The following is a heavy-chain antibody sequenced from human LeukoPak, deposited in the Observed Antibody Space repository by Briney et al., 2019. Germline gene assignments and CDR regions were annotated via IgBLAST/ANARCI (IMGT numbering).Heavy chain of an antibody. CDR1: GFTFSSYA. CDR2: ISGSGVIT. D-gene: IGHD5-24*01. CDR3: AKDFGWLQFSFDY. J-gene: IGHJ4*02. Sequence: GRSLRLSCAASGFTFSSYAMHWVRQAPGKGLEWVSAISGSGVITNYADSVKGRFTISRDNSKNTLYLQMNSLRAEDTAVYYCAKDFGWLQFSFDYWGQGTLVTVSS. V-gene: IGHV3-23*01.